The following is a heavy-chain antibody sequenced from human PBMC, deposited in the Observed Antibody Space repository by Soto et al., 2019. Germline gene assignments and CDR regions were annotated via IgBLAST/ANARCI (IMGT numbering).Heavy chain of an antibody. J-gene: IGHJ4*02. CDR2: ISAYNGNT. CDR1: GYTFTSYG. Sequence: VASVKVSCKASGYTFTSYGISWVRQAPGQGLEWMGWISAYNGNTNYAQKLQGRVTMTTDTSTSTAYMELRSLRSDDTAVYYCARDRPRGYSGYGFDYWGQGTLVTVSS. CDR3: ARDRPRGYSGYGFDY. V-gene: IGHV1-18*01. D-gene: IGHD5-12*01.